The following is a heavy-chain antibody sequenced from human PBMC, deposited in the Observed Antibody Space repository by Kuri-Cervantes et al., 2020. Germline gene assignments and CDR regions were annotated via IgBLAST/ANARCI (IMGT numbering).Heavy chain of an antibody. CDR2: ISYDGSNK. V-gene: IGHV3-30-3*01. Sequence: GGSLRLSCAASGFTFSSYAMHWVRQAPGKGLEWVAVISYDGSNKYYADSVKGRFTVSRDNSKNTLYLQMNSLRAEDSAVYYCAKGETYYYGSGNYRGRRTFDIWGQGTMVTVSS. CDR3: AKGETYYYGSGNYRGRRTFDI. D-gene: IGHD3-10*01. J-gene: IGHJ3*02. CDR1: GFTFSSYA.